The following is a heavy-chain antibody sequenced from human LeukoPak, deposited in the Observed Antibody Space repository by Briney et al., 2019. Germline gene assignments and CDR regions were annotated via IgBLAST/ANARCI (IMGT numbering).Heavy chain of an antibody. D-gene: IGHD2/OR15-2a*01. CDR3: ARGFEYFDY. J-gene: IGHJ4*02. Sequence: PSETLSLTCTVSGGSISSYYWNWFRQPPGKGLEWIGYIYSSGSTKYNPSLKSRVTISLDTSKNQFSLKLSSVTAADTAVYYCARGFEYFDYWGQGTLVTVSS. CDR1: GGSISSYY. V-gene: IGHV4-59*01. CDR2: IYSSGST.